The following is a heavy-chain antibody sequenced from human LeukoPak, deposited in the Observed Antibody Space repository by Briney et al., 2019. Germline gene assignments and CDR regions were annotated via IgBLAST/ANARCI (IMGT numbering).Heavy chain of an antibody. CDR1: GYSISSGYY. CDR3: ASRRHRSAWFDP. Sequence: SETLSLTCAVSGYSISSGYYWGWIRQPPGKGLEWIRSIYHSGSTYYNPSLKSRVTISVDTSKNQFSLKLSSVTAADTAVYYCASRRHRSAWFDPWGQGTLVTVSS. V-gene: IGHV4-38-2*01. J-gene: IGHJ5*02. CDR2: IYHSGST.